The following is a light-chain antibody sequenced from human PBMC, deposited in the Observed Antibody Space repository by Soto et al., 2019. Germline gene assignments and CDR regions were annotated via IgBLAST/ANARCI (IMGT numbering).Light chain of an antibody. J-gene: IGLJ1*01. CDR1: SSNLGAGYD. CDR3: QSYDSSLSVLYV. V-gene: IGLV1-40*01. Sequence: QSALTQPPSVSGAPGQRVTISCTGNSSNLGAGYDVHWYQHLPGTAPKLLIYANTNRPSGVADRLSGSKSGTSASLAITGLQAEDEADYYCQSYDSSLSVLYVFGTGTKVTV. CDR2: ANT.